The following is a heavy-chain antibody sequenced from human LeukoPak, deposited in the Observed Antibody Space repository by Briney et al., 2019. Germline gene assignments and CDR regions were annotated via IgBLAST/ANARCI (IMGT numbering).Heavy chain of an antibody. CDR3: ARPAYGSGSYYLYYFDY. CDR1: GFTFSSYW. Sequence: GGSLRLSCAASGFTFSSYWMSWVRQAPGKGLEWVANIKQDGSEKYYVDSVKGRFTISRDSAKNSLYLQMNSLRAEDTAVYYCARPAYGSGSYYLYYFDYWGQGTLVTVSS. D-gene: IGHD3-10*01. V-gene: IGHV3-7*03. J-gene: IGHJ4*02. CDR2: IKQDGSEK.